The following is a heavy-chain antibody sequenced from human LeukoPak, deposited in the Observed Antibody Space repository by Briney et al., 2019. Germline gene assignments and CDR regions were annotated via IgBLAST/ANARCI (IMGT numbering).Heavy chain of an antibody. CDR3: AKLHDYGDYFFDY. CDR2: IIPIFGTA. Sequence: SVKVSCKASGGTFSSYAISWVRQAPGQGLEWMGGIIPIFGTANYAQKFQGRVTITADESTSTAYMELSSLRSEDTAVYYCAKLHDYGDYFFDYWGQGTLVTVSS. J-gene: IGHJ4*02. CDR1: GGTFSSYA. D-gene: IGHD4-17*01. V-gene: IGHV1-69*13.